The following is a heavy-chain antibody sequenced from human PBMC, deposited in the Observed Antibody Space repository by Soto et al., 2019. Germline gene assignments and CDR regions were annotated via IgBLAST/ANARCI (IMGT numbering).Heavy chain of an antibody. J-gene: IGHJ6*02. CDR1: GYTFTSYG. D-gene: IGHD3-10*01. Sequence: AAVKVSCKASGYTFTSYGISWVRQAPGQGLEWMGWISAYNGNTNYAQKLQGRVTMTTDTSTSTAYMELRSLRSDDTAVYYCAGPDFYGSGSYYRRGYYYYGMDVWGQGTTVTVSS. V-gene: IGHV1-18*04. CDR2: ISAYNGNT. CDR3: AGPDFYGSGSYYRRGYYYYGMDV.